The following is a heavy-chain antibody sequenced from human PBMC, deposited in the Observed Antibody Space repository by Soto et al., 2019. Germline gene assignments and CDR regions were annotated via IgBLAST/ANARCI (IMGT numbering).Heavy chain of an antibody. D-gene: IGHD2-15*01. J-gene: IGHJ5*02. CDR2: ISAYNGYT. V-gene: IGHV1-18*01. Sequence: ASVKVSCKASGYTFTSYGISWVRQAPGQGLEWMGWISAYNGYTNYVQKLQDRVAMTTDTSTSTAYMEMRSLSSDDTAMYYCARDIGYCSGDNCLFDPWCQGILVTVS. CDR3: ARDIGYCSGDNCLFDP. CDR1: GYTFTSYG.